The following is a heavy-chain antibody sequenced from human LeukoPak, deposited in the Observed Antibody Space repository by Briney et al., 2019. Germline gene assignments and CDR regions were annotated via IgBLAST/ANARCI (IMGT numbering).Heavy chain of an antibody. CDR1: GFTFSSYE. CDR2: ISSSGSTI. Sequence: GGSLRLSCAASGFTFSSYEMNWVRQAPGKGLEWVSYISSSGSTIYYADSVKGRFTISRDNAKNSLYLQMNSPRAEDTAVYYCARDAALYDITGYYYGMDVWGKGTTVTVSS. V-gene: IGHV3-48*03. CDR3: ARDAALYDITGYYYGMDV. J-gene: IGHJ6*04. D-gene: IGHD3-9*01.